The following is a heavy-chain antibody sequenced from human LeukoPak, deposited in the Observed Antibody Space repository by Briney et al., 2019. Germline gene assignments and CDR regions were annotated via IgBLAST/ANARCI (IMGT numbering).Heavy chain of an antibody. J-gene: IGHJ5*02. V-gene: IGHV3-13*01. CDR3: ARDRAGAQNWVALDP. CDR1: GLTLGGHD. CDR2: VSAGHHA. D-gene: IGHD7-27*01. Sequence: PGGSLRLSCTASGLTLGGHDMHWVRQTTGDGLEWVAAVSAGHHAFYAGSVRGRFTVSRDNAKSSLYLQMNSLRPEDTALYYCARDRAGAQNWVALDPWGQGTLVTVSS.